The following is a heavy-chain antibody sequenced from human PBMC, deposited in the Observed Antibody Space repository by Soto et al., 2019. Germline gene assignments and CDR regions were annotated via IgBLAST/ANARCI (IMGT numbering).Heavy chain of an antibody. CDR1: GFTFSNYV. J-gene: IGHJ4*02. CDR3: AKGAASARPYYLDF. D-gene: IGHD6-6*01. CDR2: ITGGSDST. V-gene: IGHV3-23*01. Sequence: EVQLLDSGGGLVQPGGSLRLSCAASGFTFSNYVMSWVRQAPGKGLEWVSAITGGSDSTYYADSVEGRFTISRDNSKNTLYLQLNSLRAEDTAVYYCAKGAASARPYYLDFWGQGTLLTVSS.